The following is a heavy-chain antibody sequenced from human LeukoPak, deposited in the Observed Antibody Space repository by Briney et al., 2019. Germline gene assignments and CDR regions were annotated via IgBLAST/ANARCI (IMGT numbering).Heavy chain of an antibody. CDR2: INHSGST. J-gene: IGHJ4*02. CDR3: ARWSGGGEIVLMVYALPGGDSTSVHYFDY. Sequence: SETLYLTCAVYGGSFSGYYWSWIRQPPGKGLEWIGEINHSGSTNYNPSLKSRVTISVDTSKNQFSLKLSSVTAADTAVYYCARWSGGGEIVLMVYALPGGDSTSVHYFDYWGQGTLVTVSS. D-gene: IGHD2-8*01. V-gene: IGHV4-34*01. CDR1: GGSFSGYY.